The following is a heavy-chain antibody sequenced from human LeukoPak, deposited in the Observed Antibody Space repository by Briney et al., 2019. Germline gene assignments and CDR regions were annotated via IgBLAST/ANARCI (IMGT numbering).Heavy chain of an antibody. J-gene: IGHJ6*02. CDR1: SGSISSYY. D-gene: IGHD5-18*01. CDR2: IYYSGST. Sequence: SETLSLTCTVSSGSISSYYWSWIRQPPGKGLEWIGYIYYSGSTNYNPSLKSRVTISVDTSKNQFSLKLSSVTAADTAVYYCARDREIHHKYYYYYGMDVWGQGTTVTVSS. CDR3: ARDREIHHKYYYYYGMDV. V-gene: IGHV4-59*01.